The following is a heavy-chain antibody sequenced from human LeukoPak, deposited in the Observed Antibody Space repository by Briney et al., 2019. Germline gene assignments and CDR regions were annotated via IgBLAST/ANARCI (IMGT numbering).Heavy chain of an antibody. D-gene: IGHD3-22*01. J-gene: IGHJ4*02. V-gene: IGHV3-7*01. Sequence: GGSLRLSCAASGFTFSTYWMSWVRQAPGGGLEWVANIKEDGSEKYYGDSVKGRFTISRDNAKNSLYLQMNSLRAEDTAVYYCARDSSGYQWGQGTLVTVSS. CDR2: IKEDGSEK. CDR3: ARDSSGYQ. CDR1: GFTFSTYW.